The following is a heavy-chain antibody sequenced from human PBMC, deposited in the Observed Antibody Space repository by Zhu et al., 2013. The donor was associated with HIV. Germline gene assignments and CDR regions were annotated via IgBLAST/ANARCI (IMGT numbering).Heavy chain of an antibody. V-gene: IGHV1-2*02. D-gene: IGHD5-18*01. Sequence: QVQLVQSGTELKMPGASVKVSCNTSGYTFNAYFIHWVRQARGQGLEWVGWINPYNGNTKYSQKFQGRVTMTRDTSISTAYMELSRLRSDGTAVYYCARESVDTATALFDYWGQGTLVTVSS. J-gene: IGHJ4*02. CDR3: ARESVDTATALFDY. CDR1: GYTFNAYF. CDR2: INPYNGNT.